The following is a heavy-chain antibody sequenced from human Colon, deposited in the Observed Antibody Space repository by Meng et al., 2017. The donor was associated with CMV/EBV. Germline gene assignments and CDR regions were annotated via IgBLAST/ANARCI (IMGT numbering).Heavy chain of an antibody. CDR1: GFTFSDYY. D-gene: IGHD3-22*01. V-gene: IGHV3-11*01. Sequence: GGSLRLSCAASGFTFSDYYMSWIRQAPGKGLEWLSYISSSGTTVYYADSVKGRFTISKDNSKNTLYLQMDSLTAEDSAVYYCAKASDHYYDFYFDSWGQGTLVTVSS. CDR3: AKASDHYYDFYFDS. CDR2: ISSSGTTV. J-gene: IGHJ4*02.